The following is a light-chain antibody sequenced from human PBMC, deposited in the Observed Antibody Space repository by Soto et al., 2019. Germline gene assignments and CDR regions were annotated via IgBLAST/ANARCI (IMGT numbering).Light chain of an antibody. CDR2: RAS. CDR1: QNIYYN. CDR3: LQYHNLWA. Sequence: IPITQSPATVSVSPGESATLSCRASQNIYYNVAWYQHRPGQAPRLLIYRASTRAPGVPARFSGSGSGTEFTLTISSLQPEDFTVYSCLQYHNLWAFGQGTKVDI. V-gene: IGKV3-15*01. J-gene: IGKJ1*01.